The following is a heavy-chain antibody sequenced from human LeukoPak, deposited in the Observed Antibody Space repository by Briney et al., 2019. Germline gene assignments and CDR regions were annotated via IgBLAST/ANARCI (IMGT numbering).Heavy chain of an antibody. J-gene: IGHJ6*04. D-gene: IGHD2-2*01. CDR2: IYYSGST. V-gene: IGHV4-59*11. Sequence: TSETLSLTCTVSGGSISSHYWSWIRQPPGKGLEWIGYIYYSGSTNYNPSLKSRVTISVDTSKNQFSLKLSSVTAADTAVYYCAGRSSSTSYYGMDVWGKGTTVTVSS. CDR1: GGSISSHY. CDR3: AGRSSSTSYYGMDV.